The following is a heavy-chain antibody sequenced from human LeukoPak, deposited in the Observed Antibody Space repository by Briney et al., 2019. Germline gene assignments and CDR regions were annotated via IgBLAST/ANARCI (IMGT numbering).Heavy chain of an antibody. CDR2: IYTSGST. D-gene: IGHD2/OR15-2a*01. V-gene: IGHV4-61*02. J-gene: IGHJ6*03. Sequence: PSQTLSLTCTVSGGSISSGSYYWSWIRQPAGKGLEWIGRIYTSGSTNYNPSLKSRVTISVDTSKNQFSLNLSSVTAADTAVYYCARGNYYYYMDVWGKGTTVTVSS. CDR3: ARGNYYYYMDV. CDR1: GGSISSGSYY.